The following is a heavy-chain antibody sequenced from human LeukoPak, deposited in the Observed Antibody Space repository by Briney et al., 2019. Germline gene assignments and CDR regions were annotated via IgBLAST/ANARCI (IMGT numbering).Heavy chain of an antibody. CDR3: ARDSSCSGGTCYDT. CDR2: IYYTGSS. V-gene: IGHV4-61*08. CDR1: GGXVSSVGNY. Sequence: SETPSLTCTVTGGXVSSVGNYWSWIRQPPGKGLEWIAYIYYTGSSNESPSLKSRVTISVDTSKNQVSLILTSVTAADTAVYYCARDSSCSGGTCYDTWGQGILVTVSS. D-gene: IGHD2-15*01. J-gene: IGHJ5*02.